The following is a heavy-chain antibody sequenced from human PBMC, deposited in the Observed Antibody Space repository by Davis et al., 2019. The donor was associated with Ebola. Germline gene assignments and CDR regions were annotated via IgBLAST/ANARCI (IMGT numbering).Heavy chain of an antibody. Sequence: ASVKVSCKASGYTFTGYYMHWVRQAPGQGLEWMGWISAYNGNTNYAQKLQGRVTMTTDTSTSTAYMELSSLRSEDTAVYYCARGWLYYDILTGPNGFDPWGQGTLVTVSS. J-gene: IGHJ5*02. CDR2: ISAYNGNT. CDR3: ARGWLYYDILTGPNGFDP. D-gene: IGHD3-9*01. CDR1: GYTFTGYY. V-gene: IGHV1-18*04.